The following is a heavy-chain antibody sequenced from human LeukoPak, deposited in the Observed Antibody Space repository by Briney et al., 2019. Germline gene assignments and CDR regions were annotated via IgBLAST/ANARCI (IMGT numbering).Heavy chain of an antibody. CDR2: IYSGGST. CDR3: GRKISRRGAFDI. J-gene: IGHJ3*02. V-gene: IGHV3-53*05. CDR1: GFTVSSNY. Sequence: GGSLRLSCAASGFTVSSNYMSWVRQAPGKGLEWVSVIYSGGSTYYADSVKGRFTISRDNSKNTLYLKMNSVRAEDTAVYYCGRKISRRGAFDIWGQGTMVTVSS. D-gene: IGHD3-3*02.